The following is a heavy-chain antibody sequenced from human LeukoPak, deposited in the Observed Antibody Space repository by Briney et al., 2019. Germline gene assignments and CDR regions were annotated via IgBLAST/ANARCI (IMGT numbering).Heavy chain of an antibody. Sequence: GGSLRLSCAASGFTFSSYGMHWVRQAPGKGLEWVAFIRYDGSNKYYADSVKGRFTISRDNGKKSLYLQMNSLRAEDTAVYYCARVVGSYYGYFDYWGQGTLVTVSS. D-gene: IGHD1-26*01. J-gene: IGHJ4*02. CDR2: IRYDGSNK. CDR3: ARVVGSYYGYFDY. CDR1: GFTFSSYG. V-gene: IGHV3-30*02.